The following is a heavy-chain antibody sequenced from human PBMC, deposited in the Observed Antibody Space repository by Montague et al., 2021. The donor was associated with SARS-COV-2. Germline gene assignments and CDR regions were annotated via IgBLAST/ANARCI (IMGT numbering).Heavy chain of an antibody. Sequence: SETLSLTCSVSGEPIGGFFWNGRLQPAGKGRVWSGRIYASGGTAYNPSLESRVTMSVDKSKKQFSLKVNSVTAADTALYYCAGGVVAAPPVVDYWGGGTMVTVS. CDR1: GEPIGGFF. V-gene: IGHV4-4*07. J-gene: IGHJ4*02. CDR3: AGGVVAAPPVVDY. CDR2: IYASGGT. D-gene: IGHD2-15*01.